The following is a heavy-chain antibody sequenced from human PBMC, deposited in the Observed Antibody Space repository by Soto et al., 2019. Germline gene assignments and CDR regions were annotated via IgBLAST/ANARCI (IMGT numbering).Heavy chain of an antibody. D-gene: IGHD1-26*01. J-gene: IGHJ4*02. CDR3: AREDGKFDY. Sequence: VQLVESGGGLVQPGGSLRLSCAASGFNFSSYWLNWVRQAPGKGLEWVANSRPDTDDRFHADSVRGWFSISRDNAKKTLFLQMNNLRVEDTAVYYSAREDGKFDYWGQGTLVTVSS. CDR2: SRPDTDDR. V-gene: IGHV3-7*04. CDR1: GFNFSSYW.